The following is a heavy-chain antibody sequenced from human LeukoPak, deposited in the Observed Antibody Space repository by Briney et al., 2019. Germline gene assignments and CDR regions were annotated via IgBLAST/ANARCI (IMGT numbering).Heavy chain of an antibody. CDR1: GFTLSSSW. CDR3: ARGGYSSSWYVSWFDP. Sequence: PGGSLRLSCAASGFTLSSSWMHWVRQAPGKGLVWVSRINSDGSSTSCADSVKGRFTISRDNAKNTLYLQMNSLRAEDTAVYYCARGGYSSSWYVSWFDPWGQGTLVTVSS. CDR2: INSDGSST. V-gene: IGHV3-74*01. D-gene: IGHD6-13*01. J-gene: IGHJ5*02.